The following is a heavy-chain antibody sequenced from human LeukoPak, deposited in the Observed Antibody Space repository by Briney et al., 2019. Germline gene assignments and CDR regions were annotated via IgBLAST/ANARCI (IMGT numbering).Heavy chain of an antibody. CDR1: GGSIINYY. D-gene: IGHD2-8*01. CDR2: IHNSEST. J-gene: IGHJ6*02. Sequence: PSEALSLTCTVSGGSIINYYWSWIRQPAGKGLEWIGRIHNSESTNYNPSLKSRLTMSVDTSKNQFFLKLSSVTAADTAVYYCARDDLVYTVHHGMDVWGRGTTVTVSS. CDR3: ARDDLVYTVHHGMDV. V-gene: IGHV4-4*07.